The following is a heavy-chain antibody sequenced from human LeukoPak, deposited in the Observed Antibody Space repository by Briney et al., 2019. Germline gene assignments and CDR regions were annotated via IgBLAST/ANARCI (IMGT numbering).Heavy chain of an antibody. V-gene: IGHV3-48*01. Sequence: HTGGSLRLSCVASGLAFTTYSMNWVRQAPGQGLEWVSYISSSSSTIYYADSVKGRFTISRDNAKNSLYLQMNSLRAEDTAVYYCARARVRERQLSYFDYWGQGTLVTVSS. D-gene: IGHD1-1*01. J-gene: IGHJ4*02. CDR2: ISSSSSTI. CDR3: ARARVRERQLSYFDY. CDR1: GLAFTTYS.